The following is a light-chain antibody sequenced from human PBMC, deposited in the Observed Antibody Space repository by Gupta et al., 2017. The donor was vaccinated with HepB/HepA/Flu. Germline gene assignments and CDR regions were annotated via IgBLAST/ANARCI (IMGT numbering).Light chain of an antibody. V-gene: IGKV3-20*01. CDR3: QQYGGSRPEYT. CDR1: QCVTSNY. Sequence: ILLTQSPATLSLYPGDSATLSCKSSQCVTSNYLDWYQQKPGQAPTLLIYGASSSAPGIPDSVSGSGSGTDFTLTISRLEPEDFAVYFCQQYGGSRPEYTFGQGTKLEIK. J-gene: IGKJ2*01. CDR2: GAS.